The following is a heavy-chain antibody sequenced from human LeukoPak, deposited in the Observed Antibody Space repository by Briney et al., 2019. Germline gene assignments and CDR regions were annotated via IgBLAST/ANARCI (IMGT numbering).Heavy chain of an antibody. CDR3: AKDRPFVVVVAATPPLFDY. CDR2: ISYDGSNK. V-gene: IGHV3-30*18. J-gene: IGHJ4*02. CDR1: GFTFSSYG. Sequence: GGSLRLSCAASGFTFSSYGMHWVRQAPGKGLEWVAVISYDGSNKYYADSVKGRFTISRDNSKNTLYLQMNSLRAEDTAVYYCAKDRPFVVVVAATPPLFDYRGQGTLVTVSS. D-gene: IGHD2-15*01.